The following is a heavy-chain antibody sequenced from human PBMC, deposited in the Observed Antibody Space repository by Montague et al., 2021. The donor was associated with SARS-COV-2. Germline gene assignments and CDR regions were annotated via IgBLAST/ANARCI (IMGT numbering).Heavy chain of an antibody. Sequence: SETLSLTCTVSGGSISSYYWSWIRQPPGKGLEWIGYIYYSGSTNYNPSLKSRVTMSIDMSKNQFSLNLTSVTAADTAVYYCARRGGWPYFDFWSQGTWSPSRQ. J-gene: IGHJ4*02. CDR2: IYYSGST. V-gene: IGHV4-59*08. D-gene: IGHD6-19*01. CDR3: ARRGGWPYFDF. CDR1: GGSISSYY.